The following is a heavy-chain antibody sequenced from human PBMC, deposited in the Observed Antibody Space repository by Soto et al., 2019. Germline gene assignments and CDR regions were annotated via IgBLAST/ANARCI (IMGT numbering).Heavy chain of an antibody. D-gene: IGHD2-2*01. V-gene: IGHV1-18*01. CDR1: GYTFTSYG. CDR2: ISAYNGNT. Sequence: QVQLVQSGAEVKKPGASVKVSCKAPGYTFTSYGITWVRQAPGQGLEWMGWISAYNGNTNYAQKLQGRVTMTTDTPTSTAYMERRSLRSDDTAVYYCASEAAPSLNWGQGTLVTVSS. CDR3: ASEAAPSLN. J-gene: IGHJ4*02.